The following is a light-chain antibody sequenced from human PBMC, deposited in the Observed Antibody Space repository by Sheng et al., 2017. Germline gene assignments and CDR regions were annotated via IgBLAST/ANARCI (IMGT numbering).Light chain of an antibody. CDR2: END. Sequence: QSVLTQPPSVSAAPGQKVTISCSGSSSNIGDNLVSWYQQLPGTAPKLLIYENDKRPSGIPDRFSASKSGTSATLGITGLQTGDEADYYCGTWQSDLSVGVFGGGTRLTVL. CDR3: GTWQSDLSVGV. CDR1: SSNIGDNL. J-gene: IGLJ2*01. V-gene: IGLV1-51*02.